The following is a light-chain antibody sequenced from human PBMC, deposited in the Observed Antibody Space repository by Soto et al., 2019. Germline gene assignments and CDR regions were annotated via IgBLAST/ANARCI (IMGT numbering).Light chain of an antibody. CDR2: WAS. V-gene: IGKV4-1*01. Sequence: DIVMTQSPDSLAVSLGGRATINCRSSQRVLYSSNNKNYLAWYQQKPGQPPKLLIYWASTRESGVPDRFSGSGSGTDFTLTISSLQAEDVAVYYCQQYYSTPWTFGQGTKVDIK. J-gene: IGKJ1*01. CDR3: QQYYSTPWT. CDR1: QRVLYSSNNKNY.